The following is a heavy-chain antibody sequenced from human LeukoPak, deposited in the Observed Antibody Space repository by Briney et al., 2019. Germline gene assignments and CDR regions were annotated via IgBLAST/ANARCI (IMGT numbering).Heavy chain of an antibody. D-gene: IGHD6-19*01. J-gene: IGHJ4*02. V-gene: IGHV3-7*05. Sequence: PGGSLRLYCAATGFTFSSYWMSWVRQAPGKGLEWVANTNQDGNEKHYVDSVKGRFTISRDNAKNSLYLQMNSLRAEDTALYYCARDNGATGWLYWGQGTLVTVSS. CDR1: GFTFSSYW. CDR2: TNQDGNEK. CDR3: ARDNGATGWLY.